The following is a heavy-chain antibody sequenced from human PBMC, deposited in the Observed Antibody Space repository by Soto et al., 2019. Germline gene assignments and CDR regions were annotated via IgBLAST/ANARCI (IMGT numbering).Heavy chain of an antibody. V-gene: IGHV3-66*01. Sequence: GGSLRLSCEASGLTVATNSFIWVRQAPGKGLEWVLVIYSGGNSYYADSARGRFSVSRDSSKNTLYLQISSLRAEDTAVYYCARDRGYSSFDYWGLGTLVTVSS. CDR1: GLTVATNS. CDR3: ARDRGYSSFDY. D-gene: IGHD5-18*01. CDR2: IYSGGNS. J-gene: IGHJ4*02.